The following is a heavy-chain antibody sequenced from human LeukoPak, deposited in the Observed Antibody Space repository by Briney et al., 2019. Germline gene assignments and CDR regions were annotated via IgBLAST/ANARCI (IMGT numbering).Heavy chain of an antibody. V-gene: IGHV4-59*08. CDR2: IYYSGSA. CDR1: XXSXXPXX. D-gene: IGHD1-1*01. Sequence: SETLSLTCTXSXXSXXPXXXXXXXXXXXXXXXWXAFIYYSGSAHYNPSLKSRXTISVDTSENQFSLKLSSVTAAXTAVYYCARHLLEVPHYFDYWGQGTLVTVSS. CDR3: ARHLLEVPHYFDY. J-gene: IGHJ4*02.